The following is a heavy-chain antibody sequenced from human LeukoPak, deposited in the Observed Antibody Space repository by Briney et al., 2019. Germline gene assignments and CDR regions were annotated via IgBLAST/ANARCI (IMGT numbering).Heavy chain of an antibody. V-gene: IGHV4-30-2*01. CDR3: ARGGPPGFGEFDY. CDR1: GGSISSGANY. Sequence: PSQTLPLTCTVSGGSISSGANYWSWIRQPPGRGLEWIGYISHSESAYYSPSLESRITISVDRSKNQFSLKLSSVTAADTAVYYCARGGPPGFGEFDYWGQGTLVTVSS. CDR2: ISHSESA. J-gene: IGHJ4*02. D-gene: IGHD3-10*01.